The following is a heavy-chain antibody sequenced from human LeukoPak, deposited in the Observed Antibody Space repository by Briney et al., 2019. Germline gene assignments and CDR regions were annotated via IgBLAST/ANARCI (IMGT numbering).Heavy chain of an antibody. CDR2: IISHKTYI. D-gene: IGHD6-19*01. CDR1: GLTFSSYS. CDR3: AGIGVAGQFDY. J-gene: IGHJ4*02. Sequence: GRSLRLSCAPSGLTFSSYSMNWVRQAPGEGLEWVSYIISHKTYIYYTDSVKDRLTISRDNAKSTLYLQMNSLRAEDTAVYYCAGIGVAGQFDYWGQGTLVSVSS. V-gene: IGHV3-21*04.